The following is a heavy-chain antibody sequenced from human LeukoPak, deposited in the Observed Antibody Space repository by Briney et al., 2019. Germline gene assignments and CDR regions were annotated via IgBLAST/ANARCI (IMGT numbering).Heavy chain of an antibody. Sequence: GRSLRLSCVASGFTFNRYGMHWVRQAPGKGLEWVAVIWDDGGKKYYADSAQGRFTISRDNSRNTLYLQMNSLIPEDSAVYYCTRDQYEHDASGRYWGQGTLVTVSS. CDR1: GFTFNRYG. J-gene: IGHJ4*02. V-gene: IGHV3-30*19. CDR3: TRDQYEHDASGRY. CDR2: IWDDGGKK. D-gene: IGHD6-19*01.